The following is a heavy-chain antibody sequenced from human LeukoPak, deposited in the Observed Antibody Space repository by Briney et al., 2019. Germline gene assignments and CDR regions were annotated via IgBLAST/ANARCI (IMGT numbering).Heavy chain of an antibody. V-gene: IGHV3-74*01. CDR1: GFTFSSYW. Sequence: QPGGSLRLSCAASGFTFSSYWMHWVRQAPGKGLVWVSRISSDGSSTSYADSVKGRFTISRDNAKNTLYLQMNSLRAEDTAVYYCAKASGEKYQLLWIDYWGRGTLVTVSS. D-gene: IGHD2-2*01. J-gene: IGHJ4*02. CDR3: AKASGEKYQLLWIDY. CDR2: ISSDGSST.